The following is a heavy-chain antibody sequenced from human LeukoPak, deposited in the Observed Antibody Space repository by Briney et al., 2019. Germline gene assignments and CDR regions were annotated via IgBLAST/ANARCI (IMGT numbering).Heavy chain of an antibody. J-gene: IGHJ4*02. Sequence: TGGSLRLSCAASGFTVSSNYMSWVRQAPGKGLEWVSVIYSGGSTYYADSVKGRLTISRDNSKNTLYLQMNSLRAEDTAVYYCAREGGGYSYGLDYWGQETLVTVSS. CDR1: GFTVSSNY. CDR2: IYSGGST. D-gene: IGHD5-18*01. CDR3: AREGGGYSYGLDY. V-gene: IGHV3-53*01.